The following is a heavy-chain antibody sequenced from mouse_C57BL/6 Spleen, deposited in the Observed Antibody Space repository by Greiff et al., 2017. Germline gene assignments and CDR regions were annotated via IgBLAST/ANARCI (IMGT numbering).Heavy chain of an antibody. V-gene: IGHV1-69*01. J-gene: IGHJ1*03. CDR1: GYTFTSYW. Sequence: VQLHQPGAELVLPGASVKLSCKASGYTFTSYWMHWVKQRPGQGLEWIGEIDPSDSYTNYNQKFKGKSTLTVDKSSSTAYMQRSSLTSEDSAVYYGARGGNGSWYFDVWGTGTTVTVSS. CDR3: ARGGNGSWYFDV. CDR2: IDPSDSYT. D-gene: IGHD2-2*01.